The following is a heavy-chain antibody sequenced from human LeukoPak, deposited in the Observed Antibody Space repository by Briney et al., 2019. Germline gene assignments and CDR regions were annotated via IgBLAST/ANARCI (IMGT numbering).Heavy chain of an antibody. CDR1: GDSVSSDSAT. J-gene: IGHJ2*01. CDR3: TRAGSYGYYWYFDL. Sequence: SQTLSLTCAISGDSVSSDSATWNWIRQSPSRGLEWLGRTYYRSKWYNDYAVSVKSRITINPDTSKSQFSLQLNSVTPEDTAVYYCTRAGSYGYYWYFDLWGRGTLVTVSS. D-gene: IGHD5-18*01. V-gene: IGHV6-1*01. CDR2: TYYRSKWYN.